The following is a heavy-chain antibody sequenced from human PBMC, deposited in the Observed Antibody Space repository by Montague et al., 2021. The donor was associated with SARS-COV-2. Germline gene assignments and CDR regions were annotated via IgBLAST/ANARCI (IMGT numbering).Heavy chain of an antibody. CDR3: ARGGRQWLVIDPRYYFDY. Sequence: SETLSLTCAVYGGSFSGYHWSWIRQPPGKGLEWIGEINYSGSTNYNPSFKSRVTISVDTSKNQFSLKLSSVTAADTAVYYCARGGRQWLVIDPRYYFDYWGQGTLVTVSS. J-gene: IGHJ4*01. CDR1: GGSFSGYH. D-gene: IGHD6-19*01. CDR2: INYSGST. V-gene: IGHV4-34*01.